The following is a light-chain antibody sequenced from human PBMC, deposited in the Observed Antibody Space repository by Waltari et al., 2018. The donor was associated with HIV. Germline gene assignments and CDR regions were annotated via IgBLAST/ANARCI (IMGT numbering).Light chain of an antibody. CDR2: EGT. J-gene: IGLJ3*02. Sequence: QSALTQPASVYASHGQPIPITCAGNHGHRGDDTFVSWYHHVPGHAPQLVIYEGTNRPLGVSDRFSASKSGDTASLTISYLLNEDEGDYYCASFTSNTWLFGGGTKVTVL. CDR1: HGHRGDDTF. CDR3: ASFTSNTWL. V-gene: IGLV2-14*01.